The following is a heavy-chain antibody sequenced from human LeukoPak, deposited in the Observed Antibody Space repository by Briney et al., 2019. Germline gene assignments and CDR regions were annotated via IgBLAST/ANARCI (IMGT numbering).Heavy chain of an antibody. CDR2: IKEDGTEK. D-gene: IGHD5-24*01. V-gene: IGHV3-7*01. Sequence: GGSLRLSCAASGFTFSAYWMTWVRQAPGKGLERVANIKEDGTEKNYVDSVKGRFTISRDNAKKSLYLEMNSLRVEDTAVYYCARGRWSDYWGQGTQVTVSS. CDR3: ARGRWSDY. CDR1: GFTFSAYW. J-gene: IGHJ4*02.